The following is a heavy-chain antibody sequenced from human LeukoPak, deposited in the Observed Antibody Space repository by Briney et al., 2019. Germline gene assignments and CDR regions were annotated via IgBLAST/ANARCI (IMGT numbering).Heavy chain of an antibody. CDR2: ISGSGGST. V-gene: IGHV3-23*01. CDR1: GFTFSSYA. CDR3: AKLGYSDWLSFLDAFDI. Sequence: GGSLRLSCAASGFTFSSYAMSWVRQAPGKGLEWVSAISGSGGSTYYADSVKGRFTISRDNSKNTLYLQMNSLRAEDTAVYYCAKLGYSDWLSFLDAFDIWGQGTMVTVSS. J-gene: IGHJ3*02. D-gene: IGHD3-9*01.